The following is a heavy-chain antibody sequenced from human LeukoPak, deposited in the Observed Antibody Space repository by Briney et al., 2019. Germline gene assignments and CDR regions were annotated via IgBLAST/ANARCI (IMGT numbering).Heavy chain of an antibody. CDR2: INHSGST. D-gene: IGHD2-15*01. Sequence: GSLRLSCAASGFTFSSYAMSWVRQPPGKGLEWIGEINHSGSTNYNPSLKSRVTISVDTSKNQFSLKLSSVTAADTAVYYCARGYGGNFDYWGQGTLVTVSS. CDR3: ARGYGGNFDY. V-gene: IGHV4-34*01. CDR1: GFTFSSYA. J-gene: IGHJ4*02.